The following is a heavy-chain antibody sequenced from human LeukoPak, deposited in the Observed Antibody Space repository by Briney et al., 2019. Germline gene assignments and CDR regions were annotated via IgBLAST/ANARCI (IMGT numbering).Heavy chain of an antibody. CDR3: VRDGGYTGGWTYGAGDY. V-gene: IGHV3-30*04. J-gene: IGHJ4*01. D-gene: IGHD6-19*01. CDR1: GFTFSAYV. Sequence: PGRSLRLSCAASGFTFSAYVMHWVRQAPGKGLECVAVISNDGSEKYYADSVKGRFSIFRDNSKNTLYLQMSSLRTEDTAVYYCVRDGGYTGGWTYGAGDYWGQGTLVTVSS. CDR2: ISNDGSEK.